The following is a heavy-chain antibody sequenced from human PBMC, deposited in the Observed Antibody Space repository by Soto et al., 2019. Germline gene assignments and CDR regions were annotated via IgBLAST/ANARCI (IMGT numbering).Heavy chain of an antibody. CDR3: ARVMGYYYDSSGPFDY. J-gene: IGHJ4*02. V-gene: IGHV5-51*01. Sequence: PGESLKISCKGSGYSFTNYWIGWVRQMPGKGLEWMGIIYPGDPDTRYSPSFQGQVTISADKSISTAYLQWSSLKASDTAMYYCARVMGYYYDSSGPFDYWGQGTLVTVSS. CDR2: IYPGDPDT. D-gene: IGHD3-22*01. CDR1: GYSFTNYW.